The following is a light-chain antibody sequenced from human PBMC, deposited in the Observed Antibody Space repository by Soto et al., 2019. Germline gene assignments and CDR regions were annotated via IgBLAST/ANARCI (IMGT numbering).Light chain of an antibody. V-gene: IGKV2-28*01. CDR1: QSLLHSNGYNY. CDR3: MQALQTPPIT. CDR2: LGS. Sequence: DIVMTQSPLSLPVTPGEPASISCRSSQSLLHSNGYNYLDWYLQKPGQSPQLLIYLGSHRASGVPDRFSGSGSGTDFTLEISRVEAEDVGVYCCMQALQTPPITFGQGTRLEIK. J-gene: IGKJ5*01.